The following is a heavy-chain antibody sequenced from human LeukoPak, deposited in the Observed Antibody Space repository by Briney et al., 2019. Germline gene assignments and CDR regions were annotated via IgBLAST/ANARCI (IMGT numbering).Heavy chain of an antibody. CDR2: ISAYNGNT. J-gene: IGHJ4*02. V-gene: IGHV1-18*04. CDR3: ARWYYDILTGYYALYYFDY. D-gene: IGHD3-9*01. Sequence: ASVKVSCKASGYTFTSYGISWVRQAPGQGLEWMGWISAYNGNTNYAQKLQGRVTMTTDTSTSTAYMELRSLRSDDTAVYYCARWYYDILTGYYALYYFDYWGQGTLVIVSS. CDR1: GYTFTSYG.